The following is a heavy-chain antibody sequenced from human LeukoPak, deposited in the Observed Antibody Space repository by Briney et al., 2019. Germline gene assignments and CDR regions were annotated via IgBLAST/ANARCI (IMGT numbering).Heavy chain of an antibody. D-gene: IGHD3-3*01. J-gene: IGHJ4*02. Sequence: PGGSLGLSCAASGFTVSSNYMSWVRQAPGKGLEWVSTISGTGSSTYYADSVKGRFTISRDNSKNTLYLQMNSLRAEDTAVYYCAKGHHYDFWSGYYIFDWGQGTLVTVSS. V-gene: IGHV3-23*01. CDR1: GFTVSSNY. CDR3: AKGHHYDFWSGYYIFD. CDR2: ISGTGSST.